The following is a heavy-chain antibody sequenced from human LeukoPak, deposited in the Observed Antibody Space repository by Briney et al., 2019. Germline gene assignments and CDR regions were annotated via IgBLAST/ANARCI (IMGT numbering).Heavy chain of an antibody. Sequence: SETLSLTCSVSGGLFSRYYWSWIRQSPGKGLEWIGEINHTGDTNYNPSLQSRVTTSIDSSKRQFSLRLNSVTAADTAVYYCAREPHRVLVPGPPDFWGQGILVTVSS. CDR1: GGLFSRYY. V-gene: IGHV4-34*01. J-gene: IGHJ4*02. CDR3: AREPHRVLVPGPPDF. CDR2: INHTGDT. D-gene: IGHD1-14*01.